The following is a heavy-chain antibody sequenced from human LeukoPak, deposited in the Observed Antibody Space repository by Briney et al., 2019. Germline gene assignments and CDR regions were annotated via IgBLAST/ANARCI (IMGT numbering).Heavy chain of an antibody. Sequence: GGSLRLSCGASGFTFSSYAMSWVRQAPGKGLEWVANIKQDGSEKYYVDSVKGRFTISRDNAKNSLYLQMNSLRAEDTAVYYCARDGLYDSSGYYLYWGQGTLVTVSS. CDR1: GFTFSSYA. J-gene: IGHJ4*02. CDR2: IKQDGSEK. D-gene: IGHD3-22*01. V-gene: IGHV3-7*01. CDR3: ARDGLYDSSGYYLY.